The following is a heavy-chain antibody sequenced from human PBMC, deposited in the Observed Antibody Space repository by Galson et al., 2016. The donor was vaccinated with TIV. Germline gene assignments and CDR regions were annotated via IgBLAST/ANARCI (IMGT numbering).Heavy chain of an antibody. V-gene: IGHV3-23*01. J-gene: IGHJ3*01. CDR3: AKRKNYGGDAFED. CDR1: GFTFDFYA. CDR2: ISGSGGIT. D-gene: IGHD2-21*01. Sequence: SLRLSCAASGFTFDFYAMSWVRQAPGQGLEWVSGISGSGGITYFADSVKGRFTISRDNSRNTLFLQMHSLRVEDTAVYYFAKRKNYGGDAFEDWGQGTLVTVSS.